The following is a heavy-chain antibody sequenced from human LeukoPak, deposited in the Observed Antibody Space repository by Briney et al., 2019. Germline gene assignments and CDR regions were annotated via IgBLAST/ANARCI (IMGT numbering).Heavy chain of an antibody. Sequence: GGSQRLSCAASGFTFTARYMDWVRHAPGKGLEWLGRSRNKSTSNTREFGASVKGRFRISGDDSERSVYVQPDSLTDGGTSLYYCTRGWSNGNYYAFDVWGQGTMVTVSS. CDR3: TRGWSNGNYYAFDV. CDR1: GFTFTARY. V-gene: IGHV3-72*01. CDR2: SRNKSTSNTR. D-gene: IGHD3-16*01. J-gene: IGHJ3*01.